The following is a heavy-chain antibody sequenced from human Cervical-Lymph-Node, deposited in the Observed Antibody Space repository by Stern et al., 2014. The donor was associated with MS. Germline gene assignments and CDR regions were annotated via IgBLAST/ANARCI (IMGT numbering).Heavy chain of an antibody. Sequence: VQLVESGPGLVKPSQTLSLTCTVSGGSISNGGYYWSWIRQHPGKGLEWIGYIYYSGSTYYNPSLKSRATISIDTSKNQFSLKLSSVSAADTAVYYCARGEDTAMVSLAYWDQGTLVTVSS. CDR1: GGSISNGGYY. J-gene: IGHJ4*02. CDR3: ARGEDTAMVSLAY. D-gene: IGHD5-18*01. CDR2: IYYSGST. V-gene: IGHV4-31*03.